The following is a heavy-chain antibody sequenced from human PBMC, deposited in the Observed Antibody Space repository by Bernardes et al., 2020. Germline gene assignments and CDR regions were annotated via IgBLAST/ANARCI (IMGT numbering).Heavy chain of an antibody. V-gene: IGHV1-24*01. D-gene: IGHD2-2*01. Sequence: ASVKVSCKVSGYTLTELSMHWVRQAPGKGLEWMGGFDPEDGETIYAQKFQGRVTMTEDTSTDTAYMELSSLRSEDTAVYYCATLYCSSTSCYRLGMDVWGKGTTVTVSS. CDR2: FDPEDGET. CDR1: GYTLTELS. CDR3: ATLYCSSTSCYRLGMDV. J-gene: IGHJ6*04.